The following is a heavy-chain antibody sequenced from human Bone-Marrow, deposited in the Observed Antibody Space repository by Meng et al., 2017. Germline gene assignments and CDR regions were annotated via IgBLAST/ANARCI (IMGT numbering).Heavy chain of an antibody. CDR3: ARNFDCSGDSYYDEVCYYGMDV. J-gene: IGHJ6*02. V-gene: IGHV3-7*01. CDR1: GLTFSSYW. Sequence: ETLSLTCAVSGLTFSSYWMSWVRQAPGKGLEWVANIKQDGSEKYYVDYVKGRFTISRDNAKNSLYLQMNGLRAEDTAVYYCARNFDCSGDSYYDEVCYYGMDVWGQGTTVTVSS. CDR2: IKQDGSEK. D-gene: IGHD2-15*01.